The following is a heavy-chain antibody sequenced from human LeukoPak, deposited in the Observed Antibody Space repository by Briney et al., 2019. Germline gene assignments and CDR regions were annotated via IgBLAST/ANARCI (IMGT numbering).Heavy chain of an antibody. V-gene: IGHV4-4*02. J-gene: IGHJ4*02. Sequence: SETLSLTCAVSGGSISSTNWWSWVRQPPGKGLEWIGEIYRSGTTNYKPSLKSRVTISLDKSKNQFSLKLSSVTAADTAVYYCARGRTYYYDSSGYYFDYWGQGTLVTVSS. CDR3: ARGRTYYYDSSGYYFDY. D-gene: IGHD3-22*01. CDR2: IYRSGTT. CDR1: GGSISSTNW.